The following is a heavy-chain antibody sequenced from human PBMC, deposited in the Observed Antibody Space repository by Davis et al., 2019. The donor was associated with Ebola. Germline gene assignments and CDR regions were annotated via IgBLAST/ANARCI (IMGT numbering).Heavy chain of an antibody. J-gene: IGHJ6*02. CDR2: INHSGST. V-gene: IGHV4-34*01. CDR1: GGSFSGYY. D-gene: IGHD6-6*01. CDR3: ARLAARKPYYYYYGMDV. Sequence: MPSETLSLTCAVYGGSFSGYYWSWIRQPPGKGLEWIGEINHSGSTNYNPSLKSRVTISVDKSKNQFSLKLSSVTAADTAVYYCARLAARKPYYYYYGMDVWGQGTTVTVSS.